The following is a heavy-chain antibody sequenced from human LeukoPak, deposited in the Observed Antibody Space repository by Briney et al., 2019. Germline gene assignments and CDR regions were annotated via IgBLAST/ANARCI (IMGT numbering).Heavy chain of an antibody. D-gene: IGHD6-13*01. CDR3: AIFEAAAGTAYDY. CDR2: ISGSGGST. J-gene: IGHJ4*02. V-gene: IGHV3-23*01. Sequence: PGGSLRLSCAASGFTFSSYAMSWVRQAPGKGLEWVSAISGSGGSTYYADSVKGRFTISRDTPKNTLYLQMNSLRAEDTAVYYCAIFEAAAGTAYDYWGQGTLVTVSS. CDR1: GFTFSSYA.